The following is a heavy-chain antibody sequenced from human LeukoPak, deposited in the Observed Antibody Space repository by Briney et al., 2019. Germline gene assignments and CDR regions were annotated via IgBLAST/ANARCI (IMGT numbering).Heavy chain of an antibody. CDR1: GFSTYSNY. Sequence: GRSLRLSCVASGFSTYSNYMSWVRQPPGKGLEWDAVVYSGGSTNHAESVRGGLIVSRDLSRTSIYLQMNDLRPEDTAVYYCARDLGWDNITSFHFWGQGVLVTVSS. CDR3: ARDLGWDNITSFHF. J-gene: IGHJ4*02. CDR2: VYSGGST. V-gene: IGHV3-66*01. D-gene: IGHD1-26*01.